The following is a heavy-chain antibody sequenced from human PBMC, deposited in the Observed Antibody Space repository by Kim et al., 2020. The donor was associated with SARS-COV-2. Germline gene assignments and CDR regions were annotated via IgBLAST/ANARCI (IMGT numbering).Heavy chain of an antibody. D-gene: IGHD3-10*01. CDR2: IYSGGST. J-gene: IGHJ4*02. CDR1: GFTVSSNY. V-gene: IGHV3-53*01. CDR3: ARTIGYGSGSYYFDY. Sequence: GGSLRLSCAASGFTVSSNYMSCVRQAPGKGLEWVSVIYSGGSTYYADSVKGRFTISRDNSKNTLYLQMNSLRAEDTAVYYCARTIGYGSGSYYFDYWGQGTLVTVSS.